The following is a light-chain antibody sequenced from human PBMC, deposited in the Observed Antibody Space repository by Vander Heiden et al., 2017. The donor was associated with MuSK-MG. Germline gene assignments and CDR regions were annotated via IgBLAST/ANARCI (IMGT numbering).Light chain of an antibody. CDR1: QSINSW. Sequence: DIEKTQSPSTLSASVGDRVTITCRASQSINSWLDWYQQKPGKAPKLLIYKASRLESGVPSRFSGSGSGTEFTLTISSLQPDDFATYYCQHDNSLYTFGLRTKLEIK. CDR2: KAS. CDR3: QHDNSLYT. J-gene: IGKJ2*01. V-gene: IGKV1-5*03.